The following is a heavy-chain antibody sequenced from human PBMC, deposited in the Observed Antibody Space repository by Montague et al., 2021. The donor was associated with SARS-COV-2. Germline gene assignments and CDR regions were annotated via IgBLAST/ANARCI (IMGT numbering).Heavy chain of an antibody. CDR3: SRAYCSSTSCYPIDY. CDR1: GDSVSSTSAA. V-gene: IGHV6-1*01. Sequence: CAISGDSVSSTSAAWNWIRQSPSRGLEWLGRTYFTSKWSSEYALSVKSRLIISPDTSKNQFSLRLMSVTPDDTAVYYCSRAYCSSTSCYPIDYWGQGTLVTVSS. J-gene: IGHJ4*02. D-gene: IGHD2-2*01. CDR2: TYFTSKWSS.